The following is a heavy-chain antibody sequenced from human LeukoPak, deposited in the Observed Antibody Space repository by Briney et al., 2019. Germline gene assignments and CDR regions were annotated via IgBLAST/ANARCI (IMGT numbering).Heavy chain of an antibody. J-gene: IGHJ6*03. CDR1: GYTFTSYD. Sequence: ASVKVSCKASGYTFTSYDMNWVRQATGQGLEWMGWMNPNSGDTGYAQKFQGRVTITRNTSISTAYMELSRLRSEDTAVYYCAREGVGDAYYYYYMYVWGKGTTVTVSS. CDR2: MNPNSGDT. V-gene: IGHV1-8*03. CDR3: AREGVGDAYYYYYMYV.